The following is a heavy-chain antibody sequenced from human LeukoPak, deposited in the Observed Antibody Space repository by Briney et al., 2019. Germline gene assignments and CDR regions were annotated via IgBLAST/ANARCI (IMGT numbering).Heavy chain of an antibody. CDR2: INQDASDK. CDR3: LGGVAADY. V-gene: IGHV3-7*01. CDR1: GFTFSSYS. J-gene: IGHJ4*02. D-gene: IGHD3-16*01. Sequence: QPGGSLRLSCAASGFTFSSYSMNWVRQAPGKGVEWVANINQDASDKHYADSVKGRFTISRDNAKNSLYLQMNSLRVEDTAVYYCLGGVAADYWGRGTLVTVSS.